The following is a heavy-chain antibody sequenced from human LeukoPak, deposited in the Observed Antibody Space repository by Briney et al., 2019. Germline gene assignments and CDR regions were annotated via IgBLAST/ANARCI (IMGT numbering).Heavy chain of an antibody. CDR3: AREGGTSSVVVVYFDY. CDR1: GFTFSTYW. J-gene: IGHJ4*02. V-gene: IGHV3-7*01. Sequence: GGSLRLSCAASGFTFSTYWMSWVRQAPGKGLEWVANIKQDGSQKHYIDSVKGRFTISRDNAKNSLYLQMNSLRAEDTAVYYCAREGGTSSVVVVYFDYWGQGTLVTVSS. D-gene: IGHD2-2*01. CDR2: IKQDGSQK.